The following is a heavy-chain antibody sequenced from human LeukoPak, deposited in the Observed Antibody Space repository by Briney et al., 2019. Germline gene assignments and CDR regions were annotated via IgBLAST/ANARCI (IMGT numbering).Heavy chain of an antibody. CDR3: ARERYHDSSLDY. CDR1: GFTFSSHT. CDR2: ISSSTTYI. J-gene: IGHJ4*02. V-gene: IGHV3-21*01. D-gene: IGHD3-22*01. Sequence: GGSLRLSCVVSGFTFSSHTMNWVRHAPGKGLDWVSSISSSTTYIYCADSVKGRFTLSRANAKNSLYLQMSSLRAEETAVYYCARERYHDSSLDYWGQGILVTVSS.